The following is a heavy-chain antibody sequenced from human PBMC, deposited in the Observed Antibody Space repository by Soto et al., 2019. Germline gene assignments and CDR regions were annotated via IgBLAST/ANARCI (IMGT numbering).Heavy chain of an antibody. D-gene: IGHD3-3*01. Sequence: PSETLSLTCTVSGGSISSTSNCWGWIRQRPGKGLEWIGSICYTGSTFYNPSLKSRVTISVDTSKNQFSLKLSSVTAADTAVYYCARHVPVFGVVVYYFDYWGQGTLVTVSS. CDR1: GGSISSTSNC. CDR3: ARHVPVFGVVVYYFDY. CDR2: ICYTGST. J-gene: IGHJ4*02. V-gene: IGHV4-39*01.